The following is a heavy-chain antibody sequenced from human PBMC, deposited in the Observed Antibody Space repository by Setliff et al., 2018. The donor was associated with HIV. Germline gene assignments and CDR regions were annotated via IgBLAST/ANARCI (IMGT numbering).Heavy chain of an antibody. J-gene: IGHJ3*02. D-gene: IGHD4-4*01. CDR2: IYYSGST. Sequence: PSETLSLTCTVSGGSISSGSYYWGWIRQPPGKGLEWIGSIYYSGSTYYNPSLKSRVTISVDTSKNQFSLKLSSVTAADTAVYYCARDGETTVMGDAFDIWGQGTMVT. CDR1: GGSISSGSYY. V-gene: IGHV4-39*07. CDR3: ARDGETTVMGDAFDI.